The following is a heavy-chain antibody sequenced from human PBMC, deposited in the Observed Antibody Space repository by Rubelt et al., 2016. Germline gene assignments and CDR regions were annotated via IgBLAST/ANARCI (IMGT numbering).Heavy chain of an antibody. Sequence: QVQLVQSGAEVKKPGASVKVSCKASGYTFTSYGISWVRQAPGQRLEWMGWINPGDGDIKVLLCFSGRVTISSEPSASTAYMVLSSLRSEDTAGYYCARVGGTYYVDYFDYWGQGTLVTVSS. CDR1: GYTFTSYG. CDR2: INPGDGDI. D-gene: IGHD1-26*01. J-gene: IGHJ4*02. CDR3: ARVGGTYYVDYFDY. V-gene: IGHV1-18*01.